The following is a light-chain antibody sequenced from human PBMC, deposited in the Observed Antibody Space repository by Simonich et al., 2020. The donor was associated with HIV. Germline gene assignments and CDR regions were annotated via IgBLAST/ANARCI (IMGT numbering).Light chain of an antibody. CDR2: QAS. CDR1: QSISTW. V-gene: IGKV1-5*03. CDR3: QQYNTFPLT. Sequence: DIQMTQSPSPLSASVGNRVTITCRTSQSISTWLAWYQHKPGKDPKLLIYQASSLESGVPSRCSGSGSGTEFTLTVSSLQPDDFATYYCQQYNTFPLTFGQGTRLEIK. J-gene: IGKJ5*01.